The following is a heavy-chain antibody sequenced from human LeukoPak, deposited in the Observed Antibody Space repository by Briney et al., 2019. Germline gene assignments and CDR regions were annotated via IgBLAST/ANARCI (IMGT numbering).Heavy chain of an antibody. J-gene: IGHJ6*02. Sequence: PSETLSLTCTVSGGSIKNYYWIWIRQSPGKGLEWIGYIYYSGSTNCNPSLKSRVTISVDTSKNQFSLKLNSVTAADTAVYYCARAGYCSSTSCQWVPLVWGQGTTVTVSS. CDR2: IYYSGST. V-gene: IGHV4-59*01. CDR3: ARAGYCSSTSCQWVPLV. D-gene: IGHD2-2*03. CDR1: GGSIKNYY.